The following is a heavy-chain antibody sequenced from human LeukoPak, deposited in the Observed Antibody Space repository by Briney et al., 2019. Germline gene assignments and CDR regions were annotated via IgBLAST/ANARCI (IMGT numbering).Heavy chain of an antibody. CDR3: ARGDYYDSSGFFDY. CDR2: IYYSGST. V-gene: IGHV4-59*01. J-gene: IGHJ4*02. D-gene: IGHD3-22*01. CDR1: GGSISSYY. Sequence: SETLSLTCTVSGGSISSYYWSWIRQPPGKGLEWIGYIYYSGSTNYNPSLKSRVTISVDTSKNQFSLKLSSVTAADTAVYYCARGDYYDSSGFFDYWGQGTLVTVSS.